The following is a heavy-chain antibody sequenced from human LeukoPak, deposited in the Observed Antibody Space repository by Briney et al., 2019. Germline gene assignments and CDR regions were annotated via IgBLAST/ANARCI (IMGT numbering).Heavy chain of an antibody. CDR2: IYPDDSET. CDR3: ATWDYYDISGDYTYKWFDP. V-gene: IGHV5-51*01. D-gene: IGHD3-22*01. J-gene: IGHJ5*02. CDR1: RAKFNKYW. Sequence: GESLQISCQGSRAKFNKYWIGWVRQLPGKGLEYMGMIYPDDSETKYSPSFQGQVTISADKSITTAYLQWSSLKVSDSAMYYCATWDYYDISGDYTYKWFDPWGQGTLVTVSS.